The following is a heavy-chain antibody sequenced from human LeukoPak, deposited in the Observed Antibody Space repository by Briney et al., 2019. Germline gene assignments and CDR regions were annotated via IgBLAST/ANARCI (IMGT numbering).Heavy chain of an antibody. CDR1: GFTFHDYA. V-gene: IGHV3-43*02. Sequence: GGSLRLSCVVSGFTFHDYAMHWVRQAPGKGLEWVSLISGNGGNTYYRDSVKDRFTISRDNSKNSLYLQVSSLRTEDTALYYCARDFSLGSSFGYWGQGTLVTVSS. J-gene: IGHJ4*02. CDR2: ISGNGGNT. CDR3: ARDFSLGSSFGY.